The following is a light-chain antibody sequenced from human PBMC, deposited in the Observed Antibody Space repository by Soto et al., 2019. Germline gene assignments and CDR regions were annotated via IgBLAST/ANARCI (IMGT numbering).Light chain of an antibody. Sequence: QSVLTQPPSVSGTPGQRVTISCSGSSSNVGSKTVHWYQHHPKTAPKLLIFSNDQRPSGVPDRFSASKSGTSASLAVSGLRSEDEADYYCATWDDGLNGVVFGGGTKLTVL. J-gene: IGLJ2*01. CDR2: SND. CDR3: ATWDDGLNGVV. V-gene: IGLV1-44*01. CDR1: SSNVGSKT.